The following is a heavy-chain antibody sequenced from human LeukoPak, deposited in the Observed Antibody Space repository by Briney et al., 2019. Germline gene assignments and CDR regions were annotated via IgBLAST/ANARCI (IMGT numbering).Heavy chain of an antibody. J-gene: IGHJ4*02. CDR3: TRERDLSLYYFAY. CDR2: VSYDGNNK. CDR1: GFTFSSYS. Sequence: QPGGSLRLSCAASGFTFSSYSMNWVRQAPGKGLEWVAVVSYDGNNKYYANSVKGRFTISRDNSKNTLYLQMNSLRAEDTAVYYCTRERDLSLYYFAYWGQGTLVTVSS. V-gene: IGHV3-30*19.